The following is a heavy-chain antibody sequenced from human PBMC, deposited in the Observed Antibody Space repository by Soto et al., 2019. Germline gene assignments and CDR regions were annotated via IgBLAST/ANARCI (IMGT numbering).Heavy chain of an antibody. V-gene: IGHV3-30*18. Sequence: GGSLILSCAASGFTFSSYCMHWVRQAPGKGLEWVAVISYDGSNKYYADSVKGRFTISRDNSKNTLYLQMNSLRAEDTAVYYCAKDYGDYVLWYWGQGTLVTVSS. CDR1: GFTFSSYC. D-gene: IGHD4-17*01. J-gene: IGHJ4*02. CDR3: AKDYGDYVLWY. CDR2: ISYDGSNK.